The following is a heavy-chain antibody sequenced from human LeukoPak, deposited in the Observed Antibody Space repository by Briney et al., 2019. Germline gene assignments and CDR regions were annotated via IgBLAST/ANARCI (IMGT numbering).Heavy chain of an antibody. CDR3: ARVVGATKLDY. CDR2: ISSSSSYI. J-gene: IGHJ4*02. CDR1: GFTFSSYS. Sequence: GGSLRLSRAASGFTFSSYSMNWVRQAPGKGLEWVSSISSSSSYIYYADSVKGRFTIPRDNAKNSLYLQMNSLRAEDTAVYYCARVVGATKLDYWGQGTLVTVSS. V-gene: IGHV3-21*01. D-gene: IGHD1-26*01.